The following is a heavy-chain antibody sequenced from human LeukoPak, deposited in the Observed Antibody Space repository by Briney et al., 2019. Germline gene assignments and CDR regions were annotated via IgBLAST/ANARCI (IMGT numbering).Heavy chain of an antibody. CDR1: GFTFHTDA. J-gene: IGHJ4*02. Sequence: QPGGSLRLSCAASGFTFHTDALTWVRQAPGKGLEWVSAISGSGGSTYYADSVKGLFAISRDNSKNTLYLQMSSLRAEDTALYYCAKYNSDWYDDYWGQGNLVPVSS. CDR2: ISGSGGST. CDR3: AKYNSDWYDDY. V-gene: IGHV3-23*01. D-gene: IGHD6-19*01.